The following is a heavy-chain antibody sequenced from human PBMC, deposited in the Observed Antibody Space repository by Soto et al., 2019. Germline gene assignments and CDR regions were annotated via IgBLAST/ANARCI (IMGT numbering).Heavy chain of an antibody. CDR2: ISHSGTT. J-gene: IGHJ4*02. CDR1: GYSISSGYF. D-gene: IGHD3-22*01. Sequence: QVQLQESGPGLVRPSETLSLTCAVSGYSISSGYFWGWIRQPPGRGLEWIGTISHSGTTYDNPSLKSRVTISIDSSKNQFSLKLSSVTAADTAVYYCVRDHYYDSSGRPNFDYWGQGTLVTVSS. CDR3: VRDHYYDSSGRPNFDY. V-gene: IGHV4-38-2*02.